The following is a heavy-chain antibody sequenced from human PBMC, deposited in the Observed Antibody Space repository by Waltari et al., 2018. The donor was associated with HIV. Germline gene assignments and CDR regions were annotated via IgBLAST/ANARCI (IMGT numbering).Heavy chain of an antibody. CDR3: ATPSYDSSGYYSAGSEFDY. V-gene: IGHV1-2*02. D-gene: IGHD3-22*01. J-gene: IGHJ4*02. CDR2: INPNSGGT. Sequence: QVQLVQSGAEVKKPGASVKVSCKASGYTFTGHYIHWVRQAPGQGLEGMGWINPNSGGTNYAQNFQGRVTMTRDTSISTAYMELSRLRSDDTAVYYCATPSYDSSGYYSAGSEFDYWGQGTLVTVSS. CDR1: GYTFTGHY.